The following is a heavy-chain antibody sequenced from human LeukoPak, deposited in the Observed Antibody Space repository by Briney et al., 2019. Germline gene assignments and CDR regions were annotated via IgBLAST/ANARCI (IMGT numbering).Heavy chain of an antibody. D-gene: IGHD3-16*01. Sequence: GRSLRLSCAASGFTFSSYGMHWVHQAPGKGLEWVAVISYDGSNKYYADSVKGRFTISRDNSKNTLYLQMNSLRAEDTAVYYCARASEGIGYFDTWGRGSLVTVSS. CDR3: ARASEGIGYFDT. CDR1: GFTFSSYG. J-gene: IGHJ4*02. V-gene: IGHV3-30*03. CDR2: ISYDGSNK.